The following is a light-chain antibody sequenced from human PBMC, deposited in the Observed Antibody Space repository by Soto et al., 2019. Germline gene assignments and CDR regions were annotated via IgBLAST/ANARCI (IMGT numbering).Light chain of an antibody. CDR3: QQYGSSPFT. CDR2: GAS. J-gene: IGKJ3*01. V-gene: IGKV3-20*01. CDR1: QSVSSSY. Sequence: EIVLTQSPGTLSLSPGERATLSCRASQSVSSSYLAWYQQNPGQAPRLLIYGASSRATGIPDRFSGSGSVTDFTLTISRLEPEDFAVYYCQQYGSSPFTFGPGTKVDIK.